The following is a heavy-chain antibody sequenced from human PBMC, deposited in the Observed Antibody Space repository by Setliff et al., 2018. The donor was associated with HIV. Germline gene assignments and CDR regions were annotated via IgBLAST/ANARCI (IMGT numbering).Heavy chain of an antibody. V-gene: IGHV4-39*01. D-gene: IGHD5-12*01. Sequence: SETLSLTCTVSGGSVSDTSYYWGWIRQPPGKGLEWLANVYYSGGTYYNPSLNSRVTISVDTSRNQFSLKLTSVTAADTALYFCARLGDSGYDFRGYFDYWGQGKLVPSPQ. CDR1: GGSVSDTSYY. CDR2: VYYSGGT. CDR3: ARLGDSGYDFRGYFDY. J-gene: IGHJ4*02.